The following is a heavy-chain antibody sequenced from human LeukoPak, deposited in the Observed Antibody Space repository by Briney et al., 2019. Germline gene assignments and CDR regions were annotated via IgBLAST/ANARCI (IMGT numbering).Heavy chain of an antibody. CDR1: GYTLTELS. V-gene: IGHV1-24*01. Sequence: ASVKVSCKVSGYTLTELSMHWVRQAPGKGLEWMGGFDPEDGETIYAQKFQGRVTMTRDTSISTAYMELSRLRSDDTAVYYCAREKAGATDYYYYMDVWGKGTTVTVSS. CDR2: FDPEDGET. D-gene: IGHD1-26*01. J-gene: IGHJ6*03. CDR3: AREKAGATDYYYYMDV.